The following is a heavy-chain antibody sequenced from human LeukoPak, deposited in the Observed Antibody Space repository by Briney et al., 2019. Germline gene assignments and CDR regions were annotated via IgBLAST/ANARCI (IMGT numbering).Heavy chain of an antibody. J-gene: IGHJ5*02. CDR1: GGSISTFS. V-gene: IGHV4-59*01. CDR3: ARDAGGTWFDP. Sequence: SETLSLTCTVSGGSISTFSWNWIRQPPGQGLEWIGYVNSNGGTYNNPSLKSRVTVTLDMSKNQFSLKLSSATAADTAVYYCARDAGGTWFDPWGQGILVTVSS. CDR2: VNSNGGT.